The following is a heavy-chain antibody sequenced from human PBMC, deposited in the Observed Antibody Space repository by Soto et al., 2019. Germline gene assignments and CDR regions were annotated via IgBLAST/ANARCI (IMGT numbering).Heavy chain of an antibody. V-gene: IGHV1-69*12. Sequence: QVQLVQSGAEVRKPGSSVKVSCKASGGTFSSYAISWVRQAPGQGLEWMGGIIPLFGTANYAQKFQGRVTITADDSTSNAYMELSSLRSEDTAVYYCASSRVGSSGYYHFDFWGQVTLVTVSS. J-gene: IGHJ4*02. CDR1: GGTFSSYA. CDR3: ASSRVGSSGYYHFDF. D-gene: IGHD3-22*01. CDR2: IIPLFGTA.